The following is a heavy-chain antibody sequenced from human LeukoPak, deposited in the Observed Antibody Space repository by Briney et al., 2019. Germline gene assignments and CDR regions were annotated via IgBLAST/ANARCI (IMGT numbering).Heavy chain of an antibody. CDR3: AREGSGYGTYFDY. CDR2: IKQDGSEK. CDR1: GFTFSSYW. J-gene: IGHJ4*02. V-gene: IGHV3-7*01. Sequence: GGALRLSCAASGFTFSSYWMSWVRQAPGKGLEWVANIKQDGSEKYYVDSVKGRFTSSRDNAQNSLYLQMNSLRAEDTAVYYCAREGSGYGTYFDYWGQGTLVTVSS. D-gene: IGHD5-12*01.